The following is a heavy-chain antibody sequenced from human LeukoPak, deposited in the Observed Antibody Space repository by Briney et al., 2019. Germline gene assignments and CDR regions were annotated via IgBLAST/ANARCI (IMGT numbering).Heavy chain of an antibody. CDR2: IIPIFGTA. CDR1: GGTFSSYA. V-gene: IGHV1-69*13. Sequence: SVKVSCKASGGTFSSYAISWVRQAPGQGLEWMGGIIPIFGTANYAQKFQGRVTITADESTSTAYMELSSLRSEDTAVYYCARISGDYYDSSGPFDYWGRGTLVTVSS. D-gene: IGHD3-22*01. J-gene: IGHJ4*02. CDR3: ARISGDYYDSSGPFDY.